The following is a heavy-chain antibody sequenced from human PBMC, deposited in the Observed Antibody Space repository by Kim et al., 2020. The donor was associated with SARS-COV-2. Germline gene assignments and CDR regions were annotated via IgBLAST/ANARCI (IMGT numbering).Heavy chain of an antibody. D-gene: IGHD1-26*01. CDR3: ARDRGSYWTGYYYYGMDV. V-gene: IGHV3-7*01. Sequence: GGSLRLSCAASGFTFSSYWMSWVRQAPGKGLEWVANIKQDGSEKYYVDSVKGRFTISRDNAKNSLYLQMNSLRAEDTAVYYCARDRGSYWTGYYYYGMDVWGQGPTVTVSS. CDR1: GFTFSSYW. J-gene: IGHJ6*02. CDR2: IKQDGSEK.